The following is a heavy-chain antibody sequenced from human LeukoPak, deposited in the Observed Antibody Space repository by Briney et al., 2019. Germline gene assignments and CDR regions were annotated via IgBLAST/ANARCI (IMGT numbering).Heavy chain of an antibody. CDR2: IIPIFGTA. CDR3: ARVRDYGDYYFQH. Sequence: SVKVSCKASGGTFSSYAISWVRQAPGQGLEWMGGIIPIFGTANYAQKFQGRVTITADESTGTAYMELSSLRSEDTAVYYCARVRDYGDYYFQHWGQGTLVTVSS. D-gene: IGHD4-17*01. V-gene: IGHV1-69*01. CDR1: GGTFSSYA. J-gene: IGHJ1*01.